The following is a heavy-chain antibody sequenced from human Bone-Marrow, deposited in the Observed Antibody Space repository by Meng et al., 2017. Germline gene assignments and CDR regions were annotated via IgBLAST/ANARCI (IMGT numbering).Heavy chain of an antibody. D-gene: IGHD2-15*01. CDR3: ARGGYCSGGSCN. Sequence: QLQLQESGPGLVKPSETLSLTCTVSGGSTTSTSYYWDWIRQSPAKGLEWIGTIGYSGTIVYNPSLSSRVTMTLDTSKNQFSLKLSSVTAPDTAVYYCARGGYCSGGSCNWGQGTLVTVSS. V-gene: IGHV4-39*01. CDR2: IGYSGTI. J-gene: IGHJ4*02. CDR1: GGSTTSTSYY.